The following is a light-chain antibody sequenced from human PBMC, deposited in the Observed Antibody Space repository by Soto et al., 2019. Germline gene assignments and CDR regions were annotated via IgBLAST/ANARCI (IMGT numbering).Light chain of an antibody. Sequence: EILLTQSPSTLSASTGERAIISCRASQSIGTYLAWYQQKPGQAPRLLIYDASNRATGIPARFGGSGSGTDFTLTISSLQPDDFAIYYCQQYNSFPGTFGPGTKVDV. CDR2: DAS. CDR3: QQYNSFPGT. CDR1: QSIGTY. V-gene: IGKV3-11*01. J-gene: IGKJ3*01.